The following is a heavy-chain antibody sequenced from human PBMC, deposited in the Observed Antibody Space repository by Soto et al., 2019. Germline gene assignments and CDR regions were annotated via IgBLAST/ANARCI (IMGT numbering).Heavy chain of an antibody. J-gene: IGHJ4*02. V-gene: IGHV3-30-3*01. CDR1: GFIFNGYG. CDR2: ISYDGSSK. Sequence: QVQLVESGGGVVQPGRSLRLSCAASGFIFNGYGLHWVRQAPGKGLEWVAMISYDGSSKYYADSVKGRFTISRDNSKNTMYLQMNCLRPEDTAVYYCTREGNGYKYYFDYWGQGTLVTVSS. D-gene: IGHD5-12*01. CDR3: TREGNGYKYYFDY.